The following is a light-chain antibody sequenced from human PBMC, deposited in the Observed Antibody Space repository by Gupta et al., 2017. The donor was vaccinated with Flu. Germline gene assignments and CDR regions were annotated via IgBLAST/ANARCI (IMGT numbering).Light chain of an antibody. V-gene: IGKV3-20*01. CDR3: QVSGT. J-gene: IGKJ1*01. Sequence: TQSPDTLSLSPGERATLSWGASQSVSSDYLAGDQQKPGQAPRLVIYGASKRATGIQDRFSGSGSGTVFTLTISRMETEDFEVYYCQVSGTFGQGTKVEIK. CDR1: QSVSSDY. CDR2: GAS.